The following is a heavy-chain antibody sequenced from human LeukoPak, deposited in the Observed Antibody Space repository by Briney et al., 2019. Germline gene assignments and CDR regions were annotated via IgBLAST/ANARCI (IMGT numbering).Heavy chain of an antibody. Sequence: GGSLRLSCAASGFTFDDYAMHWVRQAPGKGLEWVSLISGDGGSAYYADSVKGRFTISRDNSKNSLYLQMNSLRTEDTALYYCAKDIRPPRDHVLRYFGWFPDPGYYYGMDVWGQGTTVTVSS. CDR3: AKDIRPPRDHVLRYFGWFPDPGYYYGMDV. CDR1: GFTFDDYA. CDR2: ISGDGGSA. V-gene: IGHV3-43*02. J-gene: IGHJ6*02. D-gene: IGHD3-9*01.